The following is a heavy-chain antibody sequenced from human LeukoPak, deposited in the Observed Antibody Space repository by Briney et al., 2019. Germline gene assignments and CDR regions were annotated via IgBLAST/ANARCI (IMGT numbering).Heavy chain of an antibody. J-gene: IGHJ4*02. CDR2: INPNSGDT. CDR3: ARDYCGGDCFPDY. D-gene: IGHD2-21*02. CDR1: GYTFTSYY. Sequence: VASAKVSCKASGYTFTSYYMHWVRQAPGQGLEWMGRINPNSGDTNYAQKFQGRVTMTRDTSISTAYMELSRLRSDDTAVYYCARDYCGGDCFPDYWGQGTLVTVSS. V-gene: IGHV1-2*06.